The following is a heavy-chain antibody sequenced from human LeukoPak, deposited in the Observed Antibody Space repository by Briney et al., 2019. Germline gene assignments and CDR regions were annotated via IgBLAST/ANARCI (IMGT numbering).Heavy chain of an antibody. D-gene: IGHD3-22*01. J-gene: IGHJ3*02. Sequence: ASVKVSCKASGYTFTSYAMNLVRQAPGQGLEWMGWINPNSGGTNYAQKFQGRVTMTRDTSISSAYMELSRLRSDDTAVYYCAREQGRGLDDSSGYYDDAFDIWGQGTMVTVSS. CDR2: INPNSGGT. CDR1: GYTFTSYA. V-gene: IGHV1-2*02. CDR3: AREQGRGLDDSSGYYDDAFDI.